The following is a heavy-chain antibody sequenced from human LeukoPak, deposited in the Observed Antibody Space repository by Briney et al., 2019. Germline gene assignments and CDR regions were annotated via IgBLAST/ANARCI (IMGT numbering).Heavy chain of an antibody. CDR1: GFTVSSNY. V-gene: IGHV3-66*01. CDR3: ARDGHWYYGMDV. Sequence: PGGSLRLSCAASGFTVSSNYMSWVRQAPGKGLEWVSVIYSGGSTYYADSVKGRFTISRDNSKNTLYLRMNSLRAEDTAVYYCARDGHWYYGMDVWGQGTTVTVSS. CDR2: IYSGGST. J-gene: IGHJ6*02.